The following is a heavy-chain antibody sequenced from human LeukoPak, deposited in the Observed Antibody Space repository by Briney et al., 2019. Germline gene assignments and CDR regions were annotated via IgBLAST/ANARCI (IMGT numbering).Heavy chain of an antibody. V-gene: IGHV5-51*01. CDR1: GYSFTSYW. Sequence: GESLKISCKGSGYSFTSYWIGWVRQMPGKGLEWMGIIYPCDSDTRYSPSFQGQVTISADKSISTAYLQWSSLKASDTAMYYCARLGHSSSWYYWFDPWGQGTLVTVSS. J-gene: IGHJ5*02. CDR3: ARLGHSSSWYYWFDP. CDR2: IYPCDSDT. D-gene: IGHD6-13*01.